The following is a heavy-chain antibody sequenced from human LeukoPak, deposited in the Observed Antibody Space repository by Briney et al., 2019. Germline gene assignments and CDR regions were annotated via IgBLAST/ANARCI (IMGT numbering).Heavy chain of an antibody. J-gene: IGHJ6*02. V-gene: IGHV4-39*01. CDR2: IYYSGST. CDR1: GASISSSNYF. D-gene: IGHD6-25*01. Sequence: KPSETLSLTCTVSGASISSSNYFWGWLRQPPGKGLEWIGNIYYSGSTYYNPSLKSRLTISVDTSKNQFSLQLSSVTVADTAVYYCARQLYSSATVWGQGTTVTVSS. CDR3: ARQLYSSATV.